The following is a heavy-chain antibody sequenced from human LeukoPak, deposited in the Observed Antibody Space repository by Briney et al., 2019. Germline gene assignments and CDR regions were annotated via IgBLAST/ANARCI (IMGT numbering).Heavy chain of an antibody. J-gene: IGHJ4*02. V-gene: IGHV3-23*01. CDR1: GFTFSSYA. D-gene: IGHD4-17*01. CDR2: ISGSDDNT. CDR3: AKDSTTPTVTTFDY. Sequence: AGGSLRLSCAASGFTFSSYAMSWVRQAPGKGLEWVSAISGSDDNTYYADSVKGRFTIFRDNSKNTLYLQMNSLRAEDTAVYYCAKDSTTPTVTTFDYWGQGTLVTVSS.